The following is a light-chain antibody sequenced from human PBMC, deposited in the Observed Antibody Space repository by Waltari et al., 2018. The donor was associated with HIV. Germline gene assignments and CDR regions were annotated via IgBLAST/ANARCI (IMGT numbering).Light chain of an antibody. Sequence: DIQMTQSPSTLSASVGDRVTITCRASQSIGPSLAWSQQRPGRAPNLLIYEASSLESGVPSRFSGSGSGTEFTLTINSLQPDDFSTYYCQQYYIYPRTFGQGTKVEIK. CDR2: EAS. CDR1: QSIGPS. J-gene: IGKJ1*01. CDR3: QQYYIYPRT. V-gene: IGKV1-5*03.